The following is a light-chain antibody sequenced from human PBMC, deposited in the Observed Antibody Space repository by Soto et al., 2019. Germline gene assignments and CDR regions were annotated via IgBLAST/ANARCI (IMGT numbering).Light chain of an antibody. CDR1: QSVSSNY. CDR3: HQYGTLPRT. V-gene: IGKV3-20*01. Sequence: EIVLTQSPGTLSLSPGERATLSCRTSQSVSSNYLAWYQQKPGQAPRLLISGASSRATGIPNRFSGSGSGTDFTLPISRLEPEDFAVYYCHQYGTLPRTFGQGTNVDVK. CDR2: GAS. J-gene: IGKJ1*01.